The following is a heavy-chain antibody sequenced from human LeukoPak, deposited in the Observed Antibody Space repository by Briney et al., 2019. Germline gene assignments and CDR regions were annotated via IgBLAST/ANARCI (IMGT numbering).Heavy chain of an antibody. CDR2: INHSGST. Sequence: SETLSLTCAVYGGSFSGHYWSWIRQPPGKGLEWIGEINHSGSTNYNPSLKSRVTISVDTSKNQFSLKLSSVTAEDTAVYYCAREEEAAAGNTFDYWGQGTLVTVSS. J-gene: IGHJ4*02. D-gene: IGHD6-13*01. V-gene: IGHV4-34*01. CDR1: GGSFSGHY. CDR3: AREEEAAAGNTFDY.